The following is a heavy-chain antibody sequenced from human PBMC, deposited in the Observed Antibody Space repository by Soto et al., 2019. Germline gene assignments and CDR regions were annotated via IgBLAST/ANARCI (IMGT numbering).Heavy chain of an antibody. V-gene: IGHV3-11*01. CDR3: ARDRMYSSSWYSY. CDR2: ISSSGSTI. D-gene: IGHD6-13*01. J-gene: IGHJ4*02. CDR1: GFTFSDYY. Sequence: GGSLRLSCAASGFTFSDYYMSWIRQAPGKGLDWVSYISSSGSTIYYADSVKGRFTVSRDNAKNSRYLQMNSLRAEDTAMYYCARDRMYSSSWYSYWGQGTLVTVSS.